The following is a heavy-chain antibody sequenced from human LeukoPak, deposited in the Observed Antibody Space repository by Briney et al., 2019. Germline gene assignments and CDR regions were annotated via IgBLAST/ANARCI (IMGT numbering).Heavy chain of an antibody. CDR1: GGSLSSHY. Sequence: SETLSLTCTVSGGSLSSHYWTWIRQPPGKGLEWIGYIFYSVSTNYNPSLKSRVTISVDTSKNQFSLKLSSVTAADTAVYYCARDSGFGGYGKWGQGTLVTVSS. CDR3: ARDSGFGGYGK. D-gene: IGHD5-12*01. CDR2: IFYSVST. J-gene: IGHJ4*02. V-gene: IGHV4-59*11.